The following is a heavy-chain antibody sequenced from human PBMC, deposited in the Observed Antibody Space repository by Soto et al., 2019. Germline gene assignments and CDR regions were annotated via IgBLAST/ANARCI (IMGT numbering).Heavy chain of an antibody. D-gene: IGHD2-15*01. Sequence: GGSLRLSCAASGFTFSSYSMNWVRQAPGKGLEWVSSISSSSSYTYYADSVKGRFTISRDNAKNSLYLQMNSLRAEDTAVYYCARDGIVVVVAATPADYYYYMDVWGKGTTVTVSS. CDR2: ISSSSSYT. CDR1: GFTFSSYS. CDR3: ARDGIVVVVAATPADYYYYMDV. V-gene: IGHV3-21*01. J-gene: IGHJ6*03.